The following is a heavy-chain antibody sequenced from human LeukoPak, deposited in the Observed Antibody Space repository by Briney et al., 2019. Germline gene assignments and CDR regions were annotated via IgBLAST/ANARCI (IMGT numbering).Heavy chain of an antibody. CDR2: ISGSGGGT. CDR3: AELGITMIGGV. D-gene: IGHD3-10*02. CDR1: GFTFSNYA. Sequence: GGSLRLSCAASGFTFSNYAMNWVRQAPGKGLEWVSAISGSGGGTYYADSVKGRFTISRDNAKNSLYLQMNSLRAEDTAVYYCAELGITMIGGVWGKGTTVTTSS. V-gene: IGHV3-23*01. J-gene: IGHJ6*04.